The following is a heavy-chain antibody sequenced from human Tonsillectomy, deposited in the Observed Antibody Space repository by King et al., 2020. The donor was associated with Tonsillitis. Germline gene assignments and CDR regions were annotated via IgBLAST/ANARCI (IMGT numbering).Heavy chain of an antibody. CDR3: ARGAPYYSGSFNYFDF. D-gene: IGHD5-12*01. V-gene: IGHV3-30*01. CDR2: ISYDESKK. J-gene: IGHJ4*01. Sequence: VQLVESGGGLVQPGRSLRLSCAASGFTFSSYATHWVRQTPGKGLEWVALISYDESKKYYADSVKGRFTISRDNSKNTLYLQMNSLRAEDTAVYFCARGAPYYSGSFNYFDFWGLGTLVTVSS. CDR1: GFTFSSYA.